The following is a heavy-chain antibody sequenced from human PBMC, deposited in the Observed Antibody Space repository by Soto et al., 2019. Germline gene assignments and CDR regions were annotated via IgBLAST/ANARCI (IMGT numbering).Heavy chain of an antibody. D-gene: IGHD2-2*01. CDR2: IKQDGSEK. Sequence: EVQLVESGGGLVQPGGSLRVSCAASGFTFSSYWMSWVRQAPGKGLEWVANIKQDGSEKYYVDSVKGRFTISRDNAKNSLYLQMNSLRAEDTAVYYCASTVSTSSYFDLWGRGTLVTVSS. V-gene: IGHV3-7*01. CDR3: ASTVSTSSYFDL. J-gene: IGHJ2*01. CDR1: GFTFSSYW.